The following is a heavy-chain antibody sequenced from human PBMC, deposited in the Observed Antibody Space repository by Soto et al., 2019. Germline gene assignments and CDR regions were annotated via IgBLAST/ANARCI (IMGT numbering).Heavy chain of an antibody. CDR1: GGSFSGYY. J-gene: IGHJ6*03. D-gene: IGHD3-10*01. V-gene: IGHV4-34*01. CDR3: ARGLLLWFGELSRRGGYYYYVDV. Sequence: QVQLQQWGAGLLKPSETLSLTCAVYGGSFSGYYWSCIRQTPGKGLEWIGEINDSGRTNNNPSLKSRVTRLVDTPKTQFSRQLGSVTAADTAVYYCARGLLLWFGELSRRGGYYYYVDVWGKGTTVTVSS. CDR2: INDSGRT.